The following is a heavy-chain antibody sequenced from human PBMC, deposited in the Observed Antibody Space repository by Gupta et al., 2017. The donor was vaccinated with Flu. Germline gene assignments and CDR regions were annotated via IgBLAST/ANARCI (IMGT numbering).Heavy chain of an antibody. J-gene: IGHJ6*02. Sequence: QVQLVQSGAEVKKPGASVKVSCKASGYTFTSYDINWVRQATGQGLEWMGWMNPNSGNTGYAQKFQGRVTMTRNTSISTAYMELSSLRSEDTAVYYCARGLYYDSSGYLGGQYYYYGMDVWGQGTTVTVSS. V-gene: IGHV1-8*01. CDR1: GYTFTSYD. CDR2: MNPNSGNT. D-gene: IGHD3-22*01. CDR3: ARGLYYDSSGYLGGQYYYYGMDV.